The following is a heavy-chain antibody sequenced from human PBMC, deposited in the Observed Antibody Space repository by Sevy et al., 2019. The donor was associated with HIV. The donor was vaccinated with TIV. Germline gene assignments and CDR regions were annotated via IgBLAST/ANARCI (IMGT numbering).Heavy chain of an antibody. V-gene: IGHV3-74*01. Sequence: GGSLRLSCAASGFTFSSYWMHWVRQAPGKGLVWVSRINSDGSSTSYAYSVKGRFTISRDNAKNTLYLQMNSLRAEDTAVYYCARGIAAGYWFDPWGQGTLVTVSS. D-gene: IGHD6-13*01. J-gene: IGHJ5*02. CDR1: GFTFSSYW. CDR3: ARGIAAGYWFDP. CDR2: INSDGSST.